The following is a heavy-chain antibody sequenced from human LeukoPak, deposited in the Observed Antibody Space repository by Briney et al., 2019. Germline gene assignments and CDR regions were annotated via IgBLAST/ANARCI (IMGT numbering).Heavy chain of an antibody. CDR2: INPSGGST. Sequence: GASVKVSCKASGYTFTSYYIHWVRQAPGQGLEWMGIINPSGGSTSYAQKFQGRVTMTRDTSTSTVYMELSSLRSEDTAVYYCARGPRPWQQLAQRGLNFDYWGQGTLVTVSS. CDR1: GYTFTSYY. D-gene: IGHD6-13*01. CDR3: ARGPRPWQQLAQRGLNFDY. V-gene: IGHV1-46*01. J-gene: IGHJ4*02.